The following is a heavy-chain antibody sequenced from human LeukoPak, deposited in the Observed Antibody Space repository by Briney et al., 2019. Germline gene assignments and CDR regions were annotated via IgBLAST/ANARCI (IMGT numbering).Heavy chain of an antibody. CDR1: GYTFTSYA. J-gene: IGHJ5*02. Sequence: ASVKVSCKASGYTFTSYAMHWVRQAPGQRLEWMGWINAGNGNTKYSQKFQGRVTITRDTSASTAYMELSSLRSEDTAVYYCARKSTVTTYNWFDPWGQGTLVTVSS. V-gene: IGHV1-3*01. D-gene: IGHD4-17*01. CDR2: INAGNGNT. CDR3: ARKSTVTTYNWFDP.